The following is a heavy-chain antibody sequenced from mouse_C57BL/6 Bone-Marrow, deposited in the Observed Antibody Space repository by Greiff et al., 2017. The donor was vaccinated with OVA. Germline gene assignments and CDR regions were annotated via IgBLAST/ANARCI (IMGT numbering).Heavy chain of an antibody. Sequence: VQRVESGPELVKPGASVKISCKASGYAFSSSWMNWVKQRPGKGLEWIGRIYPGDGDTNYNGKFKGKATLTADKSSSTAYMQLSSLTSEDSAVYFCARDYDLLLAYWGQGTLVTVSA. V-gene: IGHV1-82*01. J-gene: IGHJ3*01. CDR1: GYAFSSSW. D-gene: IGHD2-4*01. CDR3: ARDYDLLLAY. CDR2: IYPGDGDT.